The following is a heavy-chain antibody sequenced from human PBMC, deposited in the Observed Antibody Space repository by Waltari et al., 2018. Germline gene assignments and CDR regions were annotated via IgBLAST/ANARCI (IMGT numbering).Heavy chain of an antibody. CDR3: ARGGGELWDKDY. Sequence: QVQLQESGPGLVKPSETLSLTCAVSGYSISSGYYWGWRRQPPGKGLEWIGSIYHSGSTYYNPSLKSRVTISVDTSKNQFSLKLSSVTAADTAVYYCARGGGELWDKDYWGQGTLVTVSS. V-gene: IGHV4-38-2*01. CDR2: IYHSGST. J-gene: IGHJ4*02. CDR1: GYSISSGYY. D-gene: IGHD3-16*01.